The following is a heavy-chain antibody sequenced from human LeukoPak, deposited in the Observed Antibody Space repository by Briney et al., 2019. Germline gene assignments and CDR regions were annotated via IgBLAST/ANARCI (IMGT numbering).Heavy chain of an antibody. J-gene: IGHJ5*02. D-gene: IGHD2-2*01. V-gene: IGHV1-18*04. Sequence: ASVKVSCKASGYTFTSYGISWVRQAPGQGLEWMGWISAYNGNTNYAQKLQGRVTMTTDTSTSTAYMELRSLRSDDTAVYYCARRGYCSSTSCRRFDPWGQGTLVTVSS. CDR2: ISAYNGNT. CDR1: GYTFTSYG. CDR3: ARRGYCSSTSCRRFDP.